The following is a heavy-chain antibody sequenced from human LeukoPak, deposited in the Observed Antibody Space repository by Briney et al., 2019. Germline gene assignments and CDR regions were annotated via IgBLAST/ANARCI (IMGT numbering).Heavy chain of an antibody. J-gene: IGHJ5*02. CDR1: GGSFSGYY. D-gene: IGHD6-6*01. CDR3: ARGSVAARPAKFDP. Sequence: SETLSLTCAVYGGSFSGYYWSWIRQPSGKGLEWIGEINHSGSTNYNPSLKSRVTISVDTSKNQFSLKLSSVTAADTAVYYCARGSVAARPAKFDPWGQGTLVTVSS. CDR2: INHSGST. V-gene: IGHV4-34*01.